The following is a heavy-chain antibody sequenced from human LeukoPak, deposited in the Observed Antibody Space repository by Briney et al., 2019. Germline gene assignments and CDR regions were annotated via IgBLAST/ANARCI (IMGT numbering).Heavy chain of an antibody. CDR3: ARPSPPGDGYNPPDH. J-gene: IGHJ4*02. CDR2: ISHDGRTK. CDR1: GFNFDNFA. Sequence: GGSLRLSCVVSGFNFDNFAMHWVRQPLGKGLEWVAVISHDGRTKYYADSMKGRITISRDNSKNTLFLQMNNLRSEDTAVYFCARPSPPGDGYNPPDHWGQGTLVAVSS. V-gene: IGHV3-30*04. D-gene: IGHD5-24*01.